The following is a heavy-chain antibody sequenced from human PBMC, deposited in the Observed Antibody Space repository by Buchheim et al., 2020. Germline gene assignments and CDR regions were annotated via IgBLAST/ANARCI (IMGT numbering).Heavy chain of an antibody. D-gene: IGHD3-3*01. CDR1: GGTFSSYA. Sequence: QVQLVQSGAEVKKPGSSVKVSCKASGGTFSSYAISWVRQAPGQGLAWMGGIIPIFGTANYAQKFQGRVTLTADESTSTAYMELSSLRSEDTAVYYCASRTSAVGRRFLEWLLSSWGQGTL. CDR2: IIPIFGTA. J-gene: IGHJ4*02. CDR3: ASRTSAVGRRFLEWLLSS. V-gene: IGHV1-69*01.